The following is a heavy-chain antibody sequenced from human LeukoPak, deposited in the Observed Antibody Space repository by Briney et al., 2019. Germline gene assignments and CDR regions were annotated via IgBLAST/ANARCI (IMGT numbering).Heavy chain of an antibody. D-gene: IGHD3-3*01. Sequence: GGSLRLSCAASGFTFSSYSMNWVRQAPGKGLEWVSSISSSSSYIYYADSVKGRFTISRDNAKNSLYLQMNSLRAEDTAVYYCARLGVHGFWSGSIASKEIDYWGQGTLVTVSS. CDR3: ARLGVHGFWSGSIASKEIDY. J-gene: IGHJ4*02. CDR2: ISSSSSYI. CDR1: GFTFSSYS. V-gene: IGHV3-21*01.